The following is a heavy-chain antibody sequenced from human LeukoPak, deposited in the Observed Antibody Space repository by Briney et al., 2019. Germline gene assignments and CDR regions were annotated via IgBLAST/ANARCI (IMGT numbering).Heavy chain of an antibody. V-gene: IGHV3-30*18. D-gene: IGHD6-19*01. CDR2: ISYDGSNK. CDR1: GFTFSSYS. Sequence: GRSLRLSCAASGFTFSSYSMHWVRQAPGKGLEWVAVISYDGSNKYYADSVKGRFTISRDNSKNTLYLQMNSLRAEDTAVYYCAKEEYGSGWYLGYWGQGTLVTVSS. J-gene: IGHJ4*02. CDR3: AKEEYGSGWYLGY.